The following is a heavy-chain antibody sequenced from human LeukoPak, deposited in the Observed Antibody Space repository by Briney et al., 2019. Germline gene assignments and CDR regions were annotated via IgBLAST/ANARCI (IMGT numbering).Heavy chain of an antibody. CDR2: INPSGGST. V-gene: IGHV1-46*01. CDR1: GYTFTGYY. CDR3: ARDGRDSSGYYKNWFDP. Sequence: ASVKVSCKASGYTFTGYYMHWVRQAPGQGLEWMGIINPSGGSTSYAQKFQGRVTMTRDTSASTVYMELSSLRSEDTAVYYCARDGRDSSGYYKNWFDPWGQGTLVTVSS. D-gene: IGHD3-22*01. J-gene: IGHJ5*02.